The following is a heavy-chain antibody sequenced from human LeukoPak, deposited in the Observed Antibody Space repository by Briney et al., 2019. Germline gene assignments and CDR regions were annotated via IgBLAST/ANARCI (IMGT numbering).Heavy chain of an antibody. CDR2: ISGSSSNT. Sequence: ASVKVSCKAYGYTFMSHGISWVRQAPGQGLEWMGWISGSSSNTNYAQRLQGRVTMTTDTSTTTAYMELRSLRSDDTAVYYCARATGTWGHDGFDIWGQGTMVSVSS. CDR1: GYTFMSHG. V-gene: IGHV1-18*01. D-gene: IGHD3-16*01. CDR3: ARATGTWGHDGFDI. J-gene: IGHJ3*02.